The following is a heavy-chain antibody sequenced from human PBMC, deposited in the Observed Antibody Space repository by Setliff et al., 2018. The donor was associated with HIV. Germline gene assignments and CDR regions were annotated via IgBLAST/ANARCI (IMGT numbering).Heavy chain of an antibody. Sequence: GGSLRLSCAASGFAFSAYAMHWVRQVPGKGLVWLARINGDESRTTYADSVKGRFTISRDNVENTLYLEINSLRVEDTGVYYCATDRDGWYNPHLYSWGQGTLVTV. J-gene: IGHJ4*02. CDR3: ATDRDGWYNPHLYS. CDR2: INGDESRT. D-gene: IGHD6-19*01. V-gene: IGHV3-74*01. CDR1: GFAFSAYA.